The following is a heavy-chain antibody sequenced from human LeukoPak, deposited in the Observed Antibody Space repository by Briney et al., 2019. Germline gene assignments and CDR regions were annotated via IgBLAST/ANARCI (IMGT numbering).Heavy chain of an antibody. J-gene: IGHJ4*02. Sequence: PGGSLRLSCAASGFTFSSYGIHWVRQAPGEGLEYISAISSSGDTTFYANSVKGRFTISRDNSKNTLFLQMGSLRAEDMAVYYCARGLSGGSCYDYWGQGTLVTVSS. CDR3: ARGLSGGSCYDY. D-gene: IGHD2-15*01. V-gene: IGHV3-64*01. CDR2: ISSSGDTT. CDR1: GFTFSSYG.